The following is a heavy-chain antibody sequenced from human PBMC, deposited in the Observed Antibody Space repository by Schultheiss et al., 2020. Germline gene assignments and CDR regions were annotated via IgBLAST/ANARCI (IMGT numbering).Heavy chain of an antibody. J-gene: IGHJ4*02. V-gene: IGHV4-59*05. CDR1: GGSISSYY. CDR2: IYHSGST. Sequence: SETLSLTCTVSGGSISSYYWSWIRQPPGKGLEWIGSIYHSGSTYYNPSLKSRVTISVDTSKNQFSLKLSSVTAADTAVYYCARGLVYFDYWGQGTLVTVSS. D-gene: IGHD6-6*01. CDR3: ARGLVYFDY.